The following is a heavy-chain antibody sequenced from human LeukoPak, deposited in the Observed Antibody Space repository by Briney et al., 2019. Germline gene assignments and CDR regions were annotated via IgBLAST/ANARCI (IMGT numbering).Heavy chain of an antibody. CDR1: GYTFTSYG. J-gene: IGHJ4*02. Sequence: ASVKVSCKAYGYTFTSYGISWVRQAPGQGLEWMGWISSYDGYIIYAQKFQGRVTITADESTSTAYMELSSLRSEDTAVYYCARGDKGSWYPSFAYWGQGTLVTVSS. CDR2: ISSYDGYI. V-gene: IGHV1-18*01. CDR3: ARGDKGSWYPSFAY. D-gene: IGHD6-13*01.